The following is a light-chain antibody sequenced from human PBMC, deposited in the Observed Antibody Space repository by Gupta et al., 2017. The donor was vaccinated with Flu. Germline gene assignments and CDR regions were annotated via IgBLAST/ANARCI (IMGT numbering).Light chain of an antibody. V-gene: IGKV1-33*01. CDR2: DAS. Sequence: RVTITCQASQDISEYLNWYQQKPGKAPKLLIYDASILETGVPSRFSGTGSGTDFTLIISSLQPEDTATYYCQHYDNLRPAYTFGQGTNLEI. CDR1: QDISEY. CDR3: QHYDNLRPAYT. J-gene: IGKJ2*01.